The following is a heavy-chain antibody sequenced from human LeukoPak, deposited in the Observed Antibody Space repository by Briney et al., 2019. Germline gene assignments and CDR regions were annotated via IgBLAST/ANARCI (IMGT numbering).Heavy chain of an antibody. CDR2: ISSNGGST. J-gene: IGHJ4*02. D-gene: IGHD3-9*01. CDR3: ARGEYDILTGLFDY. V-gene: IGHV3-64*01. CDR1: GFTFSSYA. Sequence: GGSLRLSCAASGFTFSSYAMHWVRQAPGKGLEYVSAISSNGGSTYYANSVKGRFTISRDNSKNTLYLQMGSLRAEDMAVYYCARGEYDILTGLFDYWGQGTLVTVSS.